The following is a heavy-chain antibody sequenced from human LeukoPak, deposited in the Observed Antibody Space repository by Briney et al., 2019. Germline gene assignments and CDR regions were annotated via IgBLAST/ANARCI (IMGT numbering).Heavy chain of an antibody. Sequence: TPSETLSLTCTVSGGSISSGDYFWSWIRQPPGKGLEWIGYIYFSGSTYYNPSLKSRLTISVDTSKNQFSLKLSSVTAADTAVYYCARDEYYYDSSGYYYYMDVWGKGTTVTVSS. D-gene: IGHD3-22*01. V-gene: IGHV4-30-4*08. CDR2: IYFSGST. CDR3: ARDEYYYDSSGYYYYMDV. CDR1: GGSISSGDYF. J-gene: IGHJ6*03.